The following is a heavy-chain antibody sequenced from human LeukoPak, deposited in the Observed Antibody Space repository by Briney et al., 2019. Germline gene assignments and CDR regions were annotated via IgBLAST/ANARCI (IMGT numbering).Heavy chain of an antibody. Sequence: GRSLRLSCAASGFTFSSYAMHWVRQAPGKGLEWVAVISYDGSNKYYADSVKGRFTISRDNSKNTLYLQMNSLRAEDTAVYYCARGHFIRDAFDIWGQGTMVTVSS. CDR3: ARGHFIRDAFDI. V-gene: IGHV3-30-3*01. D-gene: IGHD3-3*02. J-gene: IGHJ3*02. CDR1: GFTFSSYA. CDR2: ISYDGSNK.